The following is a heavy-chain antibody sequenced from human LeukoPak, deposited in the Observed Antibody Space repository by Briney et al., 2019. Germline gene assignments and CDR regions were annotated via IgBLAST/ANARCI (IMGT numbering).Heavy chain of an antibody. CDR3: ARDASMDAFGI. CDR2: IKQDGSEK. J-gene: IGHJ3*02. Sequence: GGSLRLSCAASGFTFSSYWMSWVRQAPGRGLEWVANIKQDGSEKYYVDSVKGRFTISRDNAKNSLYLQMNSLRAEDTAVYYCARDASMDAFGIWGQGTMVTVSS. CDR1: GFTFSSYW. V-gene: IGHV3-7*01. D-gene: IGHD6-6*01.